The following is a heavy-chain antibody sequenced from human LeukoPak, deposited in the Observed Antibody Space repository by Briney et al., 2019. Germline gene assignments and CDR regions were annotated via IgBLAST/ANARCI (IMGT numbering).Heavy chain of an antibody. CDR3: ARVNYGGEGGSGDY. CDR1: GGTFSSYA. CDR2: IIPILGIA. V-gene: IGHV1-69*04. D-gene: IGHD4-23*01. J-gene: IGHJ4*02. Sequence: AASVKVSCKASGGTFSSYAISWVRQAPGQGLEWMGRIIPILGIANYAQKFQGRVTITADKSTSTAYMELSSLRSEDTVVYYCARVNYGGEGGSGDYWGQGTLVAVSS.